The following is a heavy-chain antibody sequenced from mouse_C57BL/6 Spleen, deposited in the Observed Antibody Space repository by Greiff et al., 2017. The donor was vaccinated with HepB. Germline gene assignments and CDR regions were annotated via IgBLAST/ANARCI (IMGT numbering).Heavy chain of an antibody. CDR2: IYPGDGDT. D-gene: IGHD3-2*02. Sequence: VKLMESGPELVKPGASVKISCKASGYAFSSSWMNWVKQRPGKGLEWIGRIYPGDGDTNYNGKFKGNATLTADKSSSTAYMQLSSLTSEDSAVYFCAEDSSGYVWYFDVWGTGTTVTVSS. V-gene: IGHV1-82*01. CDR3: AEDSSGYVWYFDV. J-gene: IGHJ1*03. CDR1: GYAFSSSW.